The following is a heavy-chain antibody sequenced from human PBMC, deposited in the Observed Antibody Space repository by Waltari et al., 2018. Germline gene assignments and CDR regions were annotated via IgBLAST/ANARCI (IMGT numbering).Heavy chain of an antibody. D-gene: IGHD1-20*01. CDR2: IDPEDGET. CDR3: ATALGDNISASRAFEI. Sequence: AELVKPGTTVKISCKVSGYSFSDYYIHWVQQAPGKGLQWMGLIDPEDGETIYADNFRDTITLTADTSTNTAYLELNNVSSQDMAVFYCATALGDNISASRAFEIWGQGTMITVAS. J-gene: IGHJ3*02. CDR1: GYSFSDYY. V-gene: IGHV1-69-2*01.